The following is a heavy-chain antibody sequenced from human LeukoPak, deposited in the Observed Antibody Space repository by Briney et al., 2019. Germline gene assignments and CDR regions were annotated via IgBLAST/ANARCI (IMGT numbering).Heavy chain of an antibody. CDR2: ISSSSSNI. CDR1: GFTFSSYS. D-gene: IGHD2/OR15-2a*01. J-gene: IGHJ6*02. CDR3: ARDLSEYYYYGMDV. V-gene: IGHV3-21*01. Sequence: GGSLRLSCAASGFTFSSYSMNWVRQAPGKGLEWVSSISSSSSNIYYADSVKGRFTISRDNAKNSLYLQMNSLRAEDTAVYYCARDLSEYYYYGMDVWGQGTTVTVSS.